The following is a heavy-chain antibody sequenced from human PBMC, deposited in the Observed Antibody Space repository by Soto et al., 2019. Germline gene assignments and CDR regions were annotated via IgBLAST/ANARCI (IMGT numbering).Heavy chain of an antibody. D-gene: IGHD6-13*01. CDR2: IYNSGST. CDR3: ARGSTGYSSSWYRY. CDR1: GGSISSYY. V-gene: IGHV4-59*08. J-gene: IGHJ4*02. Sequence: QVQLQESGPGLVKPSETLSLTFTVPGGSISSYYWSWIRQPPGKGLEWIGYIYNSGSTNYNPSLKSRVTISVDTSKNQFSLKLSSVTAADTAVYYCARGSTGYSSSWYRYWGQGTLVTVSS.